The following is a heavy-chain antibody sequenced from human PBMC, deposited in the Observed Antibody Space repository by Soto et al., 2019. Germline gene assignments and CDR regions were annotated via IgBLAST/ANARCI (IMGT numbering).Heavy chain of an antibody. Sequence: ASVKVSCKASGYTFTSYGISWVRQAPGQGLEWMGWISAYNGNTNYAQKLQGRVTMTTDTSTSTAYMELRSLRSDDTAVYYCATALTYYYDSSGSYWGQGTLVTVS. J-gene: IGHJ4*02. CDR3: ATALTYYYDSSGSY. CDR2: ISAYNGNT. D-gene: IGHD3-22*01. CDR1: GYTFTSYG. V-gene: IGHV1-18*01.